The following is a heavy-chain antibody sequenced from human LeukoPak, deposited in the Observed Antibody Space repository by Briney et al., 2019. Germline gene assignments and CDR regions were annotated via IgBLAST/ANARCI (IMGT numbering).Heavy chain of an antibody. Sequence: ASVKVSCKASGYIYTGYYMHWVRQAAGQGVEWMGWINPNSGGTNYGQKFQGRVTMTRDTSISTAYMEQSRLRSDDTAVYYCARDRYCSGGSCPKYYFDYWGQGTLATVSS. CDR2: INPNSGGT. D-gene: IGHD2-15*01. CDR1: GYIYTGYY. J-gene: IGHJ4*02. CDR3: ARDRYCSGGSCPKYYFDY. V-gene: IGHV1-2*02.